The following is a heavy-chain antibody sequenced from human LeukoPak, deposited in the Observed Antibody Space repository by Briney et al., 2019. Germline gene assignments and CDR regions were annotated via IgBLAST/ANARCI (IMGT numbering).Heavy chain of an antibody. CDR1: GGTFSSYA. CDR3: ASIYDFWSGYLGHDAFDI. Sequence: SVKVSCKASGGTFSSYAISWVRQAPGQGLEWMGGIIPIFGTANYAQKFQGRVTITADKSTSTAYMELSSLRSEDTAVYYCASIYDFWSGYLGHDAFDIWGQGTMVTVSS. D-gene: IGHD3-3*01. CDR2: IIPIFGTA. J-gene: IGHJ3*02. V-gene: IGHV1-69*06.